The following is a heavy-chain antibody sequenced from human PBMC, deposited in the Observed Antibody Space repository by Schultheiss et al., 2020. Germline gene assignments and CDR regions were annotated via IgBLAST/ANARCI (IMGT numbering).Heavy chain of an antibody. J-gene: IGHJ4*02. CDR1: GFIFSKGW. CDR2: ISRSSSYI. CDR3: ARSFRYYYDSSGYSPFDY. V-gene: IGHV3-21*01. Sequence: GGSLRLSCEVSGFIFSKGWLAWVRQAPGKGLEWVSSISRSSSYIYYADSVKGRLTISRDNSKNTLYLQMGSLRAEDMAVYYCARSFRYYYDSSGYSPFDYWGQGTLVTVSS. D-gene: IGHD3-22*01.